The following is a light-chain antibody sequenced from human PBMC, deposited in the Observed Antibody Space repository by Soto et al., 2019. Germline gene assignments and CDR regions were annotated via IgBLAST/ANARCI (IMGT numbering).Light chain of an antibody. CDR1: ISNIGGNS. CDR2: DDN. Sequence: SVLTQPPSVSASPGQKDTISCTGSISNIGGNSVSWYQQLPGTAPKLLIYDDNKRPSGIPDRFSGSKSGTSATLGITGFQTGDEADYYCGSWDSSLSAYVFGTGTKVTVL. J-gene: IGLJ1*01. CDR3: GSWDSSLSAYV. V-gene: IGLV1-51*01.